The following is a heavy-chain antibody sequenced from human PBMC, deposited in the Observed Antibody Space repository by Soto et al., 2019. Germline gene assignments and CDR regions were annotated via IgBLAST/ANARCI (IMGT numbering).Heavy chain of an antibody. D-gene: IGHD3-3*01. CDR2: INSDGSST. CDR1: GFTFSSYW. J-gene: IGHJ4*02. Sequence: EVQLVESGGGLVQPGGSLRLSCAASGFTFSSYWMHWVRQAPGKGLVWVSRINSDGSSTSYADSVKGRFTICRDNAKNTLYLQMNSLRAEDTAVYYCARRPRKYYDFWSGYYSDFDYWGQGTLVTVSS. V-gene: IGHV3-74*01. CDR3: ARRPRKYYDFWSGYYSDFDY.